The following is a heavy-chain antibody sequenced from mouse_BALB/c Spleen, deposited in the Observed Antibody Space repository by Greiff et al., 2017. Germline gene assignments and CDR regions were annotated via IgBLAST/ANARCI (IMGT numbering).Heavy chain of an antibody. Sequence: QVQLQQPGAELVKPGTSVKLSCKASGYNFTSYWINWVKLRPGQGLEWIGDIYPGSGSTNYNEKFKSKATLTVDTSSSTAYMQLSSLASEDSALYYCARVDGYYVEFTYWGQGTLVTVSA. CDR3: ARVDGYYVEFTY. V-gene: IGHV1-55*01. CDR2: IYPGSGST. CDR1: GYNFTSYW. D-gene: IGHD2-3*01. J-gene: IGHJ3*01.